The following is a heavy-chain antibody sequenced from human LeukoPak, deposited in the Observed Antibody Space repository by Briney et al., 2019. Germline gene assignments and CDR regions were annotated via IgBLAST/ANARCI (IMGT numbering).Heavy chain of an antibody. CDR3: AKDGSSSSWYRYYYYMDV. Sequence: GGSLRLSCAASGFTFSSYEMNWVRQAPGKGLEWVSYISSSGSTIYYADSVKGRFTISRDNAKNTLYLQMNSLRAEDTAVYYCAKDGSSSSWYRYYYYMDVWGKGTTVTISS. D-gene: IGHD6-13*01. CDR1: GFTFSSYE. CDR2: ISSSGSTI. V-gene: IGHV3-48*03. J-gene: IGHJ6*03.